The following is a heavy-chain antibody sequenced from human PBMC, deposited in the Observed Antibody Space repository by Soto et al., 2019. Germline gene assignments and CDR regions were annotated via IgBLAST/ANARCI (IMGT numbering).Heavy chain of an antibody. Sequence: PGESLKISCRGSGYTFTDYWIVWVRQMPGKGLEWMGVIYPGDSKTKYSPSFQGQVTLSADKSITTAYLQWSSLKASDTAVYYCATASEGDSPQRGYSYYGMDVWGQGTTVTVSS. CDR3: ATASEGDSPQRGYSYYGMDV. V-gene: IGHV5-51*01. CDR2: IYPGDSKT. CDR1: GYTFTDYW. D-gene: IGHD2-21*01. J-gene: IGHJ6*02.